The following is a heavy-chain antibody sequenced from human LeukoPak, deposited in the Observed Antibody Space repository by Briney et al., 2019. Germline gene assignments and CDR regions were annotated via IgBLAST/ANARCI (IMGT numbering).Heavy chain of an antibody. J-gene: IGHJ5*02. Sequence: GASVKVSCKASGGTFSSYAISWVRQAPGQGLEWMGGIIPIFGTANYAQKFQGRVTITADESTSTAYMELSSLRSEDTAVYYCARDYGGSSGINWFDPWGQGTLVTVSS. CDR3: ARDYGGSSGINWFDP. CDR2: IIPIFGTA. CDR1: GGTFSSYA. V-gene: IGHV1-69*13. D-gene: IGHD4-23*01.